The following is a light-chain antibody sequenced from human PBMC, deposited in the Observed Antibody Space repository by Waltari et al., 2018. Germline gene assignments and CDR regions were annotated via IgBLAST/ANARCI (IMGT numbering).Light chain of an antibody. J-gene: IGKJ2*01. Sequence: DIQMTQSPSTLSASVGDTVTITCRASQSINTWLAWYQQRPGKAPDLLIYRSSTLISGVPSRFSGSGSGTVFTLTITSLQHDDFATYYCQHYDSFPYSFGQGTKVEIK. V-gene: IGKV1-5*03. CDR1: QSINTW. CDR3: QHYDSFPYS. CDR2: RSS.